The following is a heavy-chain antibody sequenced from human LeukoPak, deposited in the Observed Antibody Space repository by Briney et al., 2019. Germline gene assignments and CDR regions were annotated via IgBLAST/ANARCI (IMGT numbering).Heavy chain of an antibody. V-gene: IGHV4-59*08. CDR3: ARLRGYNHGPDY. CDR1: GGSISSYY. D-gene: IGHD5-18*01. Sequence: SQTLSLTCTVSGGSISSYYWSWIRQPPGKGLEWIGYIYYSGSTNYNPSLKSRVTISVDTSKNQFSLKLSSVTAADTAVYYCARLRGYNHGPDYWGQGTLVTVSS. CDR2: IYYSGST. J-gene: IGHJ4*02.